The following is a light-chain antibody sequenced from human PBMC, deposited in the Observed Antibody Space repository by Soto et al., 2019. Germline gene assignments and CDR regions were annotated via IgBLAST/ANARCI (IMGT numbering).Light chain of an antibody. CDR3: QQYGSSLIWT. CDR2: GAS. J-gene: IGKJ1*01. Sequence: EIVLTQSPGTLSLSPGERATLSCRASQSVSSSYLAWYQQKPGQAPRLLIYGASSSATGIPDRFSGSVSGTDFTLTISRLEPEDFAVYYCQQYGSSLIWTFGQGTKVEIK. V-gene: IGKV3-20*01. CDR1: QSVSSSY.